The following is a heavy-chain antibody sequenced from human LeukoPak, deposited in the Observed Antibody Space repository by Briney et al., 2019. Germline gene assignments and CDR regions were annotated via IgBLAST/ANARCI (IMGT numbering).Heavy chain of an antibody. V-gene: IGHV5-51*01. D-gene: IGHD3-10*01. CDR1: GYSFTSYW. CDR2: IYPGDSDT. J-gene: IGHJ3*02. CDR3: ATYPVLLWFGEPLDAFDI. Sequence: GESLKISCKGSGYSFTSYWTGWVRQMPGKGLEWMGIIYPGDSDTRYSPSFQGQVTISADKSISTAYLQWSSLKASDTAMYYCATYPVLLWFGEPLDAFDIWGQGTMVTVSS.